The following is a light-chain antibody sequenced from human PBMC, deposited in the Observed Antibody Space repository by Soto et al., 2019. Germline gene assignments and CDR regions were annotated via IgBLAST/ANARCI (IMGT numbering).Light chain of an antibody. CDR3: TSQTSSRGPLV. J-gene: IGLJ2*01. CDR2: EVN. V-gene: IGLV2-14*01. Sequence: QSALTQPASVSGSPGQSITISCIGTNNDIGRYRYVSWYQQHPGKAPKLIIYEVNYRPSGVSSRFSGSKSGSTASLTISGLQPEDEADYYCTSQTSSRGPLVVGGGTKLTVL. CDR1: NNDIGRYRY.